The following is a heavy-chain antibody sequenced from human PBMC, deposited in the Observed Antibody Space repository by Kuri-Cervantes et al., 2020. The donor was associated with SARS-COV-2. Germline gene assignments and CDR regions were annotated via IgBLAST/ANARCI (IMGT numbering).Heavy chain of an antibody. CDR3: AREGRNIDYYYGMDV. CDR1: GYTFTSYY. D-gene: IGHD1-14*01. Sequence: ASVKVSCKASGYTFTSYYMHWARQAPGQGLEWMGIINPSGGSTSYAQKFQGRVTMTRDTSTSTVYMELSSLRSEDTAVYYCAREGRNIDYYYGMDVWGQGTTVTVSS. V-gene: IGHV1-46*01. J-gene: IGHJ6*02. CDR2: INPSGGST.